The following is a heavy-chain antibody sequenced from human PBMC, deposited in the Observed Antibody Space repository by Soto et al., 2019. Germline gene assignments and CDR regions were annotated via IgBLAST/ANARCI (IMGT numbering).Heavy chain of an antibody. CDR1: GGSFSGYY. Sequence: QVQLQQWGAGLLKPSETLSLTCAVYGGSFSGYYWSWIRQPPGKGLEWIGEINHSGSTNYNPSLKSRVTISVDTSKNQFSLKLSSVTAADTAVYYCARGSSSDYCSSTSCYRPKRANWFDPWGQGTLVTVSS. J-gene: IGHJ5*02. CDR3: ARGSSSDYCSSTSCYRPKRANWFDP. D-gene: IGHD2-2*01. CDR2: INHSGST. V-gene: IGHV4-34*01.